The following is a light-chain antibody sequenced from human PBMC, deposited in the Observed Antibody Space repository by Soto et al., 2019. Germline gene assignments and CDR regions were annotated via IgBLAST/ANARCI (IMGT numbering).Light chain of an antibody. J-gene: IGKJ4*02. CDR2: DAS. Sequence: DIQMTQSPSSLSASVGDRVTITCQASQDISNYLNWYQQKPGKAPKLLLYDASNLETGVPSRFSGSGSGTDVTFTISSLQPEDMATYYGQQYDNLPLTSGGGTKVEIK. CDR1: QDISNY. CDR3: QQYDNLPLT. V-gene: IGKV1-33*01.